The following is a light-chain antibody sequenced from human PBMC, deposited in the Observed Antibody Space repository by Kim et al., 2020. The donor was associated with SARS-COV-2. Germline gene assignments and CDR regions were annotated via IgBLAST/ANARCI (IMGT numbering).Light chain of an antibody. V-gene: IGKV1-5*01. CDR2: DAS. J-gene: IGKJ1*01. CDR3: QQYKSYSPWA. CDR1: QSISTW. Sequence: SVGDRVTITCRATQSISTWLAWYQQKPGKAPELLIYDASSLEAGVPSRFSGSGSGTDFTLTISSLQPDDFATYYCQQYKSYSPWAFGQGTKVEIK.